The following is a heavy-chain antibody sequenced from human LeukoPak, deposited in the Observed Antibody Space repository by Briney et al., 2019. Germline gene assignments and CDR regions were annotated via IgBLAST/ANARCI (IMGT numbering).Heavy chain of an antibody. CDR2: ISSNNNYI. CDR3: ARDSWSSYYYDSSGGYFDY. V-gene: IGHV3-21*01. J-gene: IGHJ4*02. Sequence: GGSLRLSCAASEFTFSSYTMNWVRQAPGKGLEWVSSISSNNNYIYYADSVKGRFTISRDNAKNSLYLQMNSLRAEDTAVYYCARDSWSSYYYDSSGGYFDYWGQGTLVTVSS. CDR1: EFTFSSYT. D-gene: IGHD3-22*01.